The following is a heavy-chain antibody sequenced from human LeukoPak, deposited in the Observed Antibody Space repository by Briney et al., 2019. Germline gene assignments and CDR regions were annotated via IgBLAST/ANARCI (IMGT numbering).Heavy chain of an antibody. Sequence: ASVKVSCKASGYSFTNYGISWVRQAPGQGLEWMGWISAYNYNTNYAQKFQGRVTLTTATSTRTAYMELRSLKSDDTAVYYCARDGAYYYGSGRRSPVSGDVWGKGTTVTVSS. J-gene: IGHJ6*04. V-gene: IGHV1-18*01. CDR3: ARDGAYYYGSGRRSPVSGDV. CDR1: GYSFTNYG. D-gene: IGHD3-10*01. CDR2: ISAYNYNT.